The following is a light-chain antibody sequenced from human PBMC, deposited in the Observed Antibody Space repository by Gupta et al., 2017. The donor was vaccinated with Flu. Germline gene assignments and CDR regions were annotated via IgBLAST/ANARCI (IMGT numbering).Light chain of an antibody. CDR1: SSDIGNYNY. V-gene: IGLV2-14*03. CDR2: NDS. J-gene: IGLJ1*01. Sequence: SALTQPASVSGSPGQSITISCTGTSSDIGNYNYVSWYHQHPGKAPTLLIYNDSERPSGVPNRFSASRSGNTAALTISGLQTEDEADYCSSVTALTTLVFGTGTKVTVL. CDR3: SSVTALTTLV.